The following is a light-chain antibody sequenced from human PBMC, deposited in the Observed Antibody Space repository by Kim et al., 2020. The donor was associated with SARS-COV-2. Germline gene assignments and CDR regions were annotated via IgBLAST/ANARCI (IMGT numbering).Light chain of an antibody. CDR2: GAS. CDR3: QEYQSYLWT. J-gene: IGKJ1*01. CDR1: QDIGNY. V-gene: IGKV1-16*01. Sequence: DIQMTQSPSSLSASVGDTVTITCRASQDIGNYLSWFQQKPGKAPKSLIYGASTLHSGVPSRFSGSGSGTDFTLTISSLHPEDFASYFCQEYQSYLWTFGQGTKVDIK.